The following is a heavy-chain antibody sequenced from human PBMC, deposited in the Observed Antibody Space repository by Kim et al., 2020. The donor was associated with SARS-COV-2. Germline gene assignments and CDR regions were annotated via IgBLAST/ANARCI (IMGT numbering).Heavy chain of an antibody. J-gene: IGHJ4*02. CDR3: ASLEMATTADY. V-gene: IGHV3-74*01. CDR2: INSDGSST. CDR1: GFTFSSSW. D-gene: IGHD5-12*01. Sequence: GGSLRLSCAASGFTFSSSWMHWVRQAPGKGLVWVSRINSDGSSTTYADSVKGRFTISRDNAKNTLYLQMNSLRAEDTAVYYCASLEMATTADYWGQGTLVTVSS.